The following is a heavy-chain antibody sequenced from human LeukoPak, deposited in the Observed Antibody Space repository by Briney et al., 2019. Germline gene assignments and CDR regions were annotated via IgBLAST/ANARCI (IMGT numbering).Heavy chain of an antibody. D-gene: IGHD5-24*01. CDR1: GYTFTSYD. J-gene: IGHJ4*02. CDR3: ARAQRWLQSPLDY. CDR2: MNPNSGNT. V-gene: IGHV1-8*01. Sequence: ASVKVSCKASGYTFTSYDINWVRQATGQGLEWMGWMNPNSGNTGYAQKLQGRVTMTTDTSTSTAYMELRSLRSDDTAVYYCARAQRWLQSPLDYWGQGTLVTVSS.